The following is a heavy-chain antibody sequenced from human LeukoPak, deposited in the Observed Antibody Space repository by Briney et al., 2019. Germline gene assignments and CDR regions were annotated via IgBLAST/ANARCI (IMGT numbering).Heavy chain of an antibody. Sequence: PSETLSLTCTVSGGSISSYYWSWIRQPPGKGLEWIGYIYSSGSTNYNPSLKSRVIISLDTSKSQFSLQLRSVTAADTAVYYCARSFSARMFFDYWGQGSLVTVSS. CDR1: GGSISSYY. D-gene: IGHD2/OR15-2a*01. V-gene: IGHV4-59*01. CDR2: IYSSGST. J-gene: IGHJ4*02. CDR3: ARSFSARMFFDY.